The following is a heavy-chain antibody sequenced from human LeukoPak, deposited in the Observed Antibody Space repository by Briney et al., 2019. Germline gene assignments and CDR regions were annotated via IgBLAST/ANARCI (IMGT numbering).Heavy chain of an antibody. CDR2: IYYSGST. CDR1: GGSISSYY. D-gene: IGHD2-15*01. J-gene: IGHJ4*02. Sequence: PSETLSLTCTVSGGSISSYYWSWIRQPPGKGLEWIGYIYYSGSTNYNPSLKTRVTISVDTSKNQFSLKLSSVTAADTAVYYCARRQVVAADGFDYWGQGTLVTVSS. V-gene: IGHV4-59*08. CDR3: ARRQVVAADGFDY.